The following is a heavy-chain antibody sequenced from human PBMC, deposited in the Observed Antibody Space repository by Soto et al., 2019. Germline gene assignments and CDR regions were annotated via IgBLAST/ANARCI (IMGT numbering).Heavy chain of an antibody. Sequence: PGGSLRLSCAASGFTFSNFALSWVRQAPGKGLEWVSSISGSGLTTYYADSVKGRFTISRDNSKNTLYMQMNSLRVDDTAIYFCAKDSYYYDSSGFSDFQHWGQGTLVTVSS. V-gene: IGHV3-23*01. D-gene: IGHD3-22*01. J-gene: IGHJ1*01. CDR3: AKDSYYYDSSGFSDFQH. CDR1: GFTFSNFA. CDR2: ISGSGLTT.